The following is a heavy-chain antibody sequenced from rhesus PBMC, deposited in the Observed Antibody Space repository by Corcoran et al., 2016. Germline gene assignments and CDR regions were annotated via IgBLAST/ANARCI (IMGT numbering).Heavy chain of an antibody. CDR3: ARSRAPDY. CDR1: GGSISSGYYY. J-gene: IGHJ4*01. D-gene: IGHD2-15*01. Sequence: QVQLQESGPGLVKPSETLSLTCAVSGGSISSGYYYWSWIRQPPGKGLEWIGYITYSGSTSYNPSLKSRVTISRDTSKNQFSLKLSSVTAADTAVYYCARSRAPDYWGQGVLVTVSS. CDR2: ITYSGST. V-gene: IGHV4-122*02.